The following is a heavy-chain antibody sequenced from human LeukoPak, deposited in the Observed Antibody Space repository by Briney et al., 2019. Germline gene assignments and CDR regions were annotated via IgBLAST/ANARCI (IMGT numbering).Heavy chain of an antibody. Sequence: SETLSLTCTVSGGSISSYYWSWIRQPPGKGLEWIGYIYYSGSTNYNPSLKSRVTISVDTSKNQFSLKLSSVTAADTAVYYCARSRYCSSTSCYMRGFYYYYYMDVWGKGTTVTVSS. V-gene: IGHV4-59*01. J-gene: IGHJ6*03. CDR2: IYYSGST. CDR1: GGSISSYY. D-gene: IGHD2-2*02. CDR3: ARSRYCSSTSCYMRGFYYYYYMDV.